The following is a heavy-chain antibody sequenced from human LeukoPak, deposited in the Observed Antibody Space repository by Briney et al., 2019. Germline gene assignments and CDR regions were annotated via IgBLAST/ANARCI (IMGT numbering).Heavy chain of an antibody. Sequence: SETLSLTCGVSAGSITTTNFWSWVRQTPGQGLEWIGEVSVSALSDYNLSLRGRVTMSLDTSKNHLSLKLTSVTAADTAVYYCTRENAAFSPFGYWGQGTLVTV. D-gene: IGHD6-25*01. CDR2: VSVSALS. V-gene: IGHV4-4*02. J-gene: IGHJ4*02. CDR1: AGSITTTNF. CDR3: TRENAAFSPFGY.